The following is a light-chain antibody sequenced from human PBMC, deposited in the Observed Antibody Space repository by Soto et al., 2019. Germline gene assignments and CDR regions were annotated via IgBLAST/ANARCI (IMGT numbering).Light chain of an antibody. CDR3: QQSYTTRWT. CDR1: QSISSY. Sequence: DIQMTQSPSSLSASVGDRVTITCRASQSISSYLSWYQQRPGKAPNLLIYAASSLQSGVPSRFSGSGSGTDFTLTISSLQPEDFATYYCQQSYTTRWTFGQGTKLEIK. CDR2: AAS. J-gene: IGKJ2*02. V-gene: IGKV1-39*01.